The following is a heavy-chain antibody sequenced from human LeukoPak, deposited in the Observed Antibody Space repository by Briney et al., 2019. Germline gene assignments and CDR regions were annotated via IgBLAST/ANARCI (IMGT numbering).Heavy chain of an antibody. Sequence: GGSLRLSCAASGFTFEDHVMHWVRQAPGKGLEWVSSISWSGDRMGYADAVKGRFTVSRDNAKNSLFLQMNSLRVEDTALYYCAKDLGGSATTVWGQGTLVTVSS. CDR3: AKDLGGSATTV. D-gene: IGHD2-2*01. CDR1: GFTFEDHV. J-gene: IGHJ1*01. CDR2: ISWSGDRM. V-gene: IGHV3-9*01.